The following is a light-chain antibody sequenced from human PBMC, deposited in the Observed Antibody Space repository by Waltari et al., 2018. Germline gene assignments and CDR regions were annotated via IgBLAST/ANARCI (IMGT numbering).Light chain of an antibody. CDR2: EGT. J-gene: IGLJ2*01. Sequence: SALTQPASVSGSPGQSITISCTRVGDDLQNYNFVSWYQQHPGTAPRLFIYEGTKRPSGVYNRVSGSQSGKTAALTSAGLRADDEADYYCCSYSGNTIVGGGTTLTVL. CDR1: GDDLQNYNF. CDR3: CSYSGNTI. V-gene: IGLV2-23*01.